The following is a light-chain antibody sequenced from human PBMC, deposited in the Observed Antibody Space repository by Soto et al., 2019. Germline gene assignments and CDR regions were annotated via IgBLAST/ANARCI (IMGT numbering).Light chain of an antibody. V-gene: IGLV2-11*01. J-gene: IGLJ3*02. CDR1: SSDIGGYNH. CDR2: DVT. Sequence: QSALTQPRSVSGSPGQSVTISCTGTSSDIGGYNHVSWYQQYPGKAPILMIYDVTKRPSGVPDRVSGSKSGTTASLTISGLQTDDEADYYCCSYGGNYRVLFGGGTKLTVL. CDR3: CSYGGNYRVL.